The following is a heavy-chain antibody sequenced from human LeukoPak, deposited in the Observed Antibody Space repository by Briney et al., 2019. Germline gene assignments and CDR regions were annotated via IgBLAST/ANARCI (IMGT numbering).Heavy chain of an antibody. CDR1: GFTFSNYW. CDR3: ARDVQTPYGGNNY. CDR2: IKQDGSDQ. V-gene: IGHV3-7*01. J-gene: IGHJ4*02. Sequence: GGSLRLSCAASGFTFSNYWMSWVRQAPGKGLEWVANIKQDGSDQYYLHSVRGRFTIFRDNGKNALYLQMSSLRAEDTAIYYCARDVQTPYGGNNYWGQGTLVTVSS. D-gene: IGHD4-23*01.